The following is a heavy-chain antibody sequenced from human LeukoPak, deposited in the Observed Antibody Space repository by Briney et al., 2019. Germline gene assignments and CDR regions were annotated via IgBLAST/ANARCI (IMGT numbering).Heavy chain of an antibody. CDR2: ISSSGGST. J-gene: IGHJ4*02. CDR3: ANPRDSSTWYTFDY. Sequence: GGSLRLSCAASGFTFSSYAMNWVRQAPGKGLEWVSGISSSGGSTSYADSVKGRFTISRDNSKNTLHLQMNSLRAEDTAVYYCANPRDSSTWYTFDYWGQGTLVTVSS. V-gene: IGHV3-23*01. D-gene: IGHD6-13*01. CDR1: GFTFSSYA.